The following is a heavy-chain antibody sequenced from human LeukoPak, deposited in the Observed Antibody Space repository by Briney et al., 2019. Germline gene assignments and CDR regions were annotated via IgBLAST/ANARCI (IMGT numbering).Heavy chain of an antibody. J-gene: IGHJ4*02. D-gene: IGHD4-23*01. CDR2: IFYSGST. V-gene: IGHV4-59*01. Sequence: PSETLSLTCTVSGDSISHYYWSWIRQPPGKGLEWIGYIFYSGSTNYNPSLKSRVIISVGTSRNQFSLKLNSLTAADTAVYYCARGSSAPRWFPFDYWGQGTLVTVSS. CDR3: ARGSSAPRWFPFDY. CDR1: GDSISHYY.